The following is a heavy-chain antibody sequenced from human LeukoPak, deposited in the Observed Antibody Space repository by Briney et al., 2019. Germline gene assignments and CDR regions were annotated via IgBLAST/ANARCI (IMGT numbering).Heavy chain of an antibody. J-gene: IGHJ6*03. D-gene: IGHD1-1*01. CDR1: GYTFTSYD. CDR3: ARWGNDAPLGYYYYMDV. Sequence: ASVKVSCKASGYTFTSYDINWVRQATGQGLEWMGWMNPNSGNTGYAQKFQGRVTITRNTSISTAYMELSSLRSEDTAVYYCARWGNDAPLGYYYYMDVWGKGTTVTVSS. CDR2: MNPNSGNT. V-gene: IGHV1-8*03.